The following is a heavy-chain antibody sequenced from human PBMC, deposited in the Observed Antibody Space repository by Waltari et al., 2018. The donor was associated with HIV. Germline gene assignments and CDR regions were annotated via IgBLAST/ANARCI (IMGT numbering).Heavy chain of an antibody. J-gene: IGHJ4*02. V-gene: IGHV3-30*02. CDR1: GFTFSNYG. Sequence: QVQLVESGGGVVQPGKSLRLSCAASGFTFSNYGMHWVRQAPGNGLDGGTFKRYDGSIKYYADSVQGRFTISRDNSRNTLYLQMNSLRAEDTAVYYCAKELRYFDWLHQSDYWGQGTLVTVSS. CDR2: KRYDGSIK. D-gene: IGHD3-9*01. CDR3: AKELRYFDWLHQSDY.